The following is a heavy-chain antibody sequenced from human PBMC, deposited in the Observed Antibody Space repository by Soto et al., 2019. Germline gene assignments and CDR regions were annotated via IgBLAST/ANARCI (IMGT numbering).Heavy chain of an antibody. CDR3: AKDQASGQGSFDS. Sequence: GGSLRLSCAASGFTFNIYGMHWVRQAPDKGLEWVALISYDGSNQYYADSVKGRFTISRDNSKNTLFLQMNSLRADDTAVYYCAKDQASGQGSFDSWGQGTLVTVST. J-gene: IGHJ4*02. V-gene: IGHV3-30*18. CDR1: GFTFNIYG. CDR2: ISYDGSNQ.